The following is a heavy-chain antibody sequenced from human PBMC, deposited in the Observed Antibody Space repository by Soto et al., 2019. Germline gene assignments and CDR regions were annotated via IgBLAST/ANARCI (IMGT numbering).Heavy chain of an antibody. CDR2: IYYSGST. V-gene: IGHV4-39*01. D-gene: IGHD6-6*01. CDR3: ARWVRAARPIGGFWY. Sequence: SETLSLTCTVSGGSISSSSYYWGWIRQPPGKGLEWIGSIYYSGSTYYNPSLKSRVTISVDTSKNQFSLKLSSVTAADTAVYYCARWVRAARPIGGFWYWGQGTLVTVSS. CDR1: GGSISSSSYY. J-gene: IGHJ4*02.